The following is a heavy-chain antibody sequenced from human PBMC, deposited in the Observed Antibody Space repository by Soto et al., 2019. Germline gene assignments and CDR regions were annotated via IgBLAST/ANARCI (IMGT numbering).Heavy chain of an antibody. V-gene: IGHV3-66*01. D-gene: IGHD4-4*01. Sequence: DVQLVESGGGLVQPGGSLRLSCAASGFTVSSNYMSWVRQAPGKGLEWVSVIYSGGSTYYADSVKGRFTISRDNSKNTLYLQMNSLRAEDTAVYYCARTRLQVRPTAAFDYWGQGTLVTVSS. J-gene: IGHJ4*02. CDR1: GFTVSSNY. CDR2: IYSGGST. CDR3: ARTRLQVRPTAAFDY.